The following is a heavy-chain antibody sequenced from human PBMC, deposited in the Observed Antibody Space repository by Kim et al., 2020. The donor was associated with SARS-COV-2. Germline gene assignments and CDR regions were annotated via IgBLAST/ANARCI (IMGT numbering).Heavy chain of an antibody. V-gene: IGHV4-59*13. CDR3: ARAGIVVVPAAMRADYYYGMDV. D-gene: IGHD2-2*01. Sequence: SETLSLTCTVSGGSISSYYWSWIRQPPGKGLECIGYIYYSGSTNYNPSLKSRVTITVDTSKNQFSLKLSSVTAADTAVYYCARAGIVVVPAAMRADYYYGMDVWGQGTTVTVSS. CDR2: IYYSGST. J-gene: IGHJ6*02. CDR1: GGSISSYY.